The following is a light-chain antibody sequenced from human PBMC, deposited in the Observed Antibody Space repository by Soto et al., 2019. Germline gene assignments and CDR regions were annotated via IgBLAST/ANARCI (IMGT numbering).Light chain of an antibody. CDR3: SAYTSTSTYV. CDR2: DVS. Sequence: SALSQPPYVSGSPGQSVTISCTGTSSDVGSYSRVSWYQQPPGTAPKLMIYDVSNRPSGVPDRFSGSKSGHTASLTISGLQVEDEADYYCSAYTSTSTYVFGTGTKVTVL. J-gene: IGLJ1*01. V-gene: IGLV2-18*02. CDR1: SSDVGSYSR.